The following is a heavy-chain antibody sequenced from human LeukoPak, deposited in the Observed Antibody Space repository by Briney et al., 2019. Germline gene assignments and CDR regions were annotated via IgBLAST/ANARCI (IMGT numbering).Heavy chain of an antibody. CDR3: AREQYYYDRSGYYLYYFDY. CDR2: INTYGST. CDR1: GGSFSSYY. J-gene: IGHJ4*02. V-gene: IGHV4-4*07. Sequence: PSETLSLTCTVSGGSFSSYYWTWIRQPAGKGLEWIGRINTYGSTNYNPSLNSPVTMSVDTSKNQFSLKLSSVTAADTAVYYCAREQYYYDRSGYYLYYFDYWGQGTLVTVSS. D-gene: IGHD3-22*01.